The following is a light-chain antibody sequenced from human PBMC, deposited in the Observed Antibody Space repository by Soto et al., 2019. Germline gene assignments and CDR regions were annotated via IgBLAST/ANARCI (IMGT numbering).Light chain of an antibody. V-gene: IGKV3-11*01. J-gene: IGKJ1*01. Sequence: EIVLTQSPATLSSFPGDRVTLSCRASQYINTRLAWYQHRPGQAPSLLIYQTSIRAAGIPARFSASGSGTDFTRTISDVPPEDFALYYCHQRQSWPRTFGQGTKVDIK. CDR3: HQRQSWPRT. CDR2: QTS. CDR1: QYINTR.